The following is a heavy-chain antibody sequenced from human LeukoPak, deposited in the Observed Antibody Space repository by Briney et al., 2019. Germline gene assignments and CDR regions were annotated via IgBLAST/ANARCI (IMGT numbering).Heavy chain of an antibody. D-gene: IGHD2-2*02. CDR3: ARYIKGYCSSTSCYTARQRGSWFDP. J-gene: IGHJ5*02. Sequence: PSETLSLTCTVSGGSISSYYWSWIRQPAGKGLEWIGRIYTSGSTNYNPSLKSRVIMSVDTSKNQFSLKLSSVTAADTAVYYCARYIKGYCSSTSCYTARQRGSWFDPWGQGTLVTVSS. CDR2: IYTSGST. CDR1: GGSISSYY. V-gene: IGHV4-4*07.